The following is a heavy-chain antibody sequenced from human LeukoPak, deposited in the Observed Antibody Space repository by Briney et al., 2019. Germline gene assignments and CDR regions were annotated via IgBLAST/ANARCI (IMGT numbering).Heavy chain of an antibody. J-gene: IGHJ4*02. CDR1: GVSFSGYY. D-gene: IGHD2-15*01. CDR2: INHSGST. CDR3: ARGSPPLPYCSGGSCKLRGRGYYFDY. V-gene: IGHV4-34*01. Sequence: SETLSLTCAVYGVSFSGYYWSWIRQPPGKGLEWIGEINHSGSTNYNPSLKSRVTISVDTSKNQFSLKLSSVTAADTAVYYCARGSPPLPYCSGGSCKLRGRGYYFDYWGQGTLVTVSS.